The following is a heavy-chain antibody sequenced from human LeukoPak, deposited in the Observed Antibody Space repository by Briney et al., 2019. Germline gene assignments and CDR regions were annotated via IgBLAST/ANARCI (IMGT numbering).Heavy chain of an antibody. D-gene: IGHD4-17*01. CDR2: ISAYNGNT. V-gene: IGHV1-18*01. CDR1: GYTFTTYG. CDR3: ARTTVTTSDDAFDI. Sequence: VASVKVSCKASGYTFTTYGISWVRQAPGLGLEWMGWISAYNGNTNYAQKLQGRVTMTTDTSTSTAYMELRSLRSDDTAVYYCARTTVTTSDDAFDIWGQGTMVTVSS. J-gene: IGHJ3*02.